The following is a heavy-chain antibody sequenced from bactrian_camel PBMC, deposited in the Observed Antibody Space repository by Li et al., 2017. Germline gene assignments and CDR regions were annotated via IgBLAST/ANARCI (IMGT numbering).Heavy chain of an antibody. CDR3: RTAIYEDNY. J-gene: IGHJ4*01. D-gene: IGHD3*01. Sequence: HVQLVESGGGLVQPGGSLRLSCADSGFTFSSYFMSWVCQAPGKGLEWVSSIYTGGGNTYYADSVKGRFTISRNNAKNTLYLQMNNLKPEDTAVYYCRTAIYEDNYWGRGPRSPSP. CDR2: IYTGGGNT. CDR1: GFTFSSYF. V-gene: IGHV3-2*01.